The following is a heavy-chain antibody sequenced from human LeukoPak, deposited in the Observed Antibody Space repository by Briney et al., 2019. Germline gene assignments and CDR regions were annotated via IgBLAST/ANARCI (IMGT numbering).Heavy chain of an antibody. V-gene: IGHV1-69*01. CDR1: GGTFSSYA. CDR2: IIPIFGTA. J-gene: IGHJ4*02. D-gene: IGHD5-24*01. CDR3: ARDRASRDGYNYAAGY. Sequence: SVKVSCKASGGTFSSYAISWVRQAPGQGLEWMGGIIPIFGTANYAQKFQGRVTITADESTSTAYMELSSLRSEDTAVYSCARDRASRDGYNYAAGYRGQGNLVTVSS.